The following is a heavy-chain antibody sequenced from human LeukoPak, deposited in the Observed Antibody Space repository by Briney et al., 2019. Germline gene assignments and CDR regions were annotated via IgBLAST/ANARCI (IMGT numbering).Heavy chain of an antibody. CDR1: GYTFTNYG. CDR3: GRDWELRFHQGGLDY. V-gene: IGHV1-18*01. Sequence: ASVKVSCKASGYTFTNYGISWVRQAPGQGLEWMGWINPRDGETNFAQKFQGRVTMTSDTSISTAYMELSGLRSDDTAVYYCGRDWELRFHQGGLDYWGQGALVTVSS. CDR2: INPRDGET. J-gene: IGHJ4*02. D-gene: IGHD3-3*01.